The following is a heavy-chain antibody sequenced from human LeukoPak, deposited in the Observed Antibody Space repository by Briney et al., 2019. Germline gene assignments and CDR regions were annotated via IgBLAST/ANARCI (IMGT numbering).Heavy chain of an antibody. D-gene: IGHD5-18*01. CDR1: GGTFSSYA. CDR3: ARDGGYSYGYGDY. J-gene: IGHJ4*02. V-gene: IGHV1-69*05. Sequence: ASGKVSCKASGGTFSSYAISWVRQAPGQGLEWMGGIIPIFGTANYAQKLQGRVTMTTDTSTSTAYMELRSLRSDDTAVYYCARDGGYSYGYGDYWGQGTLVTVSS. CDR2: IIPIFGTA.